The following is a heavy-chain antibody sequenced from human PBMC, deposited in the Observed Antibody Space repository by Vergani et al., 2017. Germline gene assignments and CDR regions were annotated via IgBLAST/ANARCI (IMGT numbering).Heavy chain of an antibody. J-gene: IGHJ4*02. Sequence: EVQLVESGGGLVQPGGSLRLSCAASGFTFSSYWMSWVRQAPGKGLEWVANIKQDGSEKYYVDSVKGRFTISRDNAKNSLYLQMNSLRAEDTAVYYCAKDVSYYDSSGYPFDYWGQGTLVTVSS. CDR1: GFTFSSYW. V-gene: IGHV3-7*03. D-gene: IGHD3-22*01. CDR2: IKQDGSEK. CDR3: AKDVSYYDSSGYPFDY.